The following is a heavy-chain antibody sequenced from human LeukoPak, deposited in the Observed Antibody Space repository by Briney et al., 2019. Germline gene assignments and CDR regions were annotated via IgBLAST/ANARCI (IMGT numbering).Heavy chain of an antibody. CDR2: IYYSGST. D-gene: IGHD2-15*01. CDR1: GGSISSYY. Sequence: SETLSLTCTVSGGSISSYYRSWIRQPPGKGLEWIGYIYYSGSTNYNPSLKSRVTISVDTSKNQFSLKLSSVTAADTAVYYCARGALLGWFDPWGQGTLVTVSS. V-gene: IGHV4-59*01. CDR3: ARGALLGWFDP. J-gene: IGHJ5*02.